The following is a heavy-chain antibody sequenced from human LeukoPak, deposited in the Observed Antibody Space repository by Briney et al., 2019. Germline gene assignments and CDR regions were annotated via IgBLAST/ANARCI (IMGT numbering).Heavy chain of an antibody. J-gene: IGHJ4*02. CDR1: GGSISSGSYY. V-gene: IGHV4-39*07. D-gene: IGHD2-2*01. Sequence: SGTLSLTCAVSGGSISSGSYYWGWIRQPPGKGLEWIGSIYYSGSTYYNPSLKSRVTISVDTSKNQFSLKLSSVTAADTAVYYCARDRVGDQLLLSPVGEVDYWGQGTLVTVSS. CDR3: ARDRVGDQLLLSPVGEVDY. CDR2: IYYSGST.